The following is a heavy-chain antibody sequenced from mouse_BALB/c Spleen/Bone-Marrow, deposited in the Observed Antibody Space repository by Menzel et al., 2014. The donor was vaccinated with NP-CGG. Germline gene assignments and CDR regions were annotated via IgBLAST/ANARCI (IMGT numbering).Heavy chain of an antibody. CDR2: IHPSGSET. CDR1: GYSFTSYW. CDR3: ARSRGEGY. Sequence: VHLQQSGAELVRPGASVKLSCKASGYSFTSYWMNWVRQRPGQGLEWIGMIHPSGSETRLNQNFKDKATLTVDKSSSTAYMQLSSPTSEDSAVYYCARSRGEGYWGQGTLVTVSA. J-gene: IGHJ3*01. V-gene: IGHV1-61*01.